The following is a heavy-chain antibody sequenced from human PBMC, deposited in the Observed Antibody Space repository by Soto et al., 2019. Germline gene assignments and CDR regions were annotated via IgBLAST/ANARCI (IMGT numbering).Heavy chain of an antibody. CDR3: ARVADTAHSCYPGMDV. CDR2: ISYDAINK. CDR1: GFTFSDYA. Sequence: GGSLRLSCAASGFTFSDYAMYWVRQAPGKGLEWVALISYDAINKYYAASVGGRFTISRDNSKNTLYLQMDSLRAEDTAVYYCARVADTAHSCYPGMDVWGQGTTVTVSS. V-gene: IGHV3-30-3*01. J-gene: IGHJ6*02. D-gene: IGHD5-18*01.